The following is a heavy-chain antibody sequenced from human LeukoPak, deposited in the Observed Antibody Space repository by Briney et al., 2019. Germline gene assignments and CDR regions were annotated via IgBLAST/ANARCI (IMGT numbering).Heavy chain of an antibody. CDR3: ARYTADYGFDY. D-gene: IGHD4-17*01. CDR1: GGSISSSNW. J-gene: IGHJ4*02. CDR2: IYHSGST. Sequence: RASETLSLTCAVSGGSISSSNWWSWVRQPPGKGLKWIGEIYHSGSTNYNPSLKSRVTISVDKSKNQFSLKLSSVTAADTAVYYCARYTADYGFDYWGQGTLVTVSS. V-gene: IGHV4-4*02.